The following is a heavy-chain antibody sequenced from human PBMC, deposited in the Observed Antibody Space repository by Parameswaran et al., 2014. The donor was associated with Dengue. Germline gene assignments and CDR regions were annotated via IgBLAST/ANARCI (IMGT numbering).Heavy chain of an antibody. V-gene: IGHV1-69*06. J-gene: IGHJ4*02. D-gene: IGHD4-17*01. Sequence: VRQMPGKGLEWMGGIIPIFGTANYAQKFQGRVTITADKSTGTAYMELSSLRSEDTAVYYCAREWYYGDYADSYWGQGTLVTVSS. CDR3: AREWYYGDYADSY. CDR2: IIPIFGTA.